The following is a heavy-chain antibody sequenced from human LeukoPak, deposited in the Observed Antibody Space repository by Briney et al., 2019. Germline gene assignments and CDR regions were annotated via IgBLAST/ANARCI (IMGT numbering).Heavy chain of an antibody. J-gene: IGHJ6*02. Sequence: GGTLRLSCAASGFTFSNYDMHWVRQATGKGLEWVSAFHTAGDIHYSGSVKGRFATSRENAKNSFYLQMNNLRAGDTAVYYCARGSCSSRSCYKRVNGLDVWGQGTPVTVSS. CDR3: ARGSCSSRSCYKRVNGLDV. CDR2: FHTAGDI. V-gene: IGHV3-13*01. CDR1: GFTFSNYD. D-gene: IGHD2-2*02.